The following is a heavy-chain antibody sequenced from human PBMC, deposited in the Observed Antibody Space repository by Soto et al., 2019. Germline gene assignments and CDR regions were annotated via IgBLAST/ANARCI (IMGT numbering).Heavy chain of an antibody. Sequence: ASVKVSCKASGYTFTGYYMHWVRQAPGQGLEWMGWINPNSGGTNYAQKFQGWVTMTRDTSISTAYMELSRLRSDDTAVYYCARGTPLGSYWRYYYGMDVWGQGTTVTVSS. V-gene: IGHV1-2*04. CDR1: GYTFTGYY. J-gene: IGHJ6*02. D-gene: IGHD1-26*01. CDR2: INPNSGGT. CDR3: ARGTPLGSYWRYYYGMDV.